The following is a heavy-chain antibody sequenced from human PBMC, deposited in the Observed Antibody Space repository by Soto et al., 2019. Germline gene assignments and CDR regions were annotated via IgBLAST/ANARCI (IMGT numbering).Heavy chain of an antibody. V-gene: IGHV3-30-3*01. CDR3: ARDRFSYDSSGYYYDY. CDR2: ISYDGSNK. D-gene: IGHD3-22*01. CDR1: GFTFSSYA. Sequence: GGSLRLSCAASGFTFSSYAMHWVRQAPGKGLEWVAVISYDGSNKYYADSVKGRFTISRDNSKNTLYLQMNSLRAEDTAVYYCARDRFSYDSSGYYYDYWGQGTLVTVSS. J-gene: IGHJ4*02.